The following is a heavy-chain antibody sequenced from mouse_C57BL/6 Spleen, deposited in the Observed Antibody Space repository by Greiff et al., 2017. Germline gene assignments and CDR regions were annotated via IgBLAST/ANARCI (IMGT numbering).Heavy chain of an antibody. CDR3: ARPLYCYGSSLYFDV. CDR2: IDPANGNT. D-gene: IGHD1-1*01. CDR1: GFNIKNTY. J-gene: IGHJ1*03. V-gene: IGHV14-3*01. Sequence: VQLKESVAELVRPGASVKLSCTASGFNIKNTYMHWVKQRPEQGLEWIGRIDPANGNTKYAPKFQGKATITADTSSNTAYLQLSSLTSEDTAIYYCARPLYCYGSSLYFDVWGTGTTVTVSS.